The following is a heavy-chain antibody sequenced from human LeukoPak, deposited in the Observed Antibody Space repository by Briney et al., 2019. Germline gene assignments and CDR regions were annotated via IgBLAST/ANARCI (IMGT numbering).Heavy chain of an antibody. V-gene: IGHV1-18*01. CDR2: ISGYNGNT. D-gene: IGHD3-16*02. CDR3: AKNQYVWGSYRYRSAFDI. J-gene: IGHJ3*02. Sequence: ASVKVSCKASGYTFTNYGINWVRQAPGQGLEWMGWISGYNGNTNYAQKLQGRVTMTTDTSTSTTYMELRSLRSEDTAVYYCAKNQYVWGSYRYRSAFDIWGQGTMVTVSS. CDR1: GYTFTNYG.